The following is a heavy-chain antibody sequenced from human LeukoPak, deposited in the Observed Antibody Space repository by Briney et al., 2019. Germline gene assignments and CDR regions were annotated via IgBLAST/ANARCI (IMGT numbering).Heavy chain of an antibody. Sequence: PGGSLRLSCEGSAFIFRGHWMNWVRQAPGKGLEWVANIKQDGSEKNYVDSVKGRFTISRDSAKNSLYLQMNSLRAEDTAVYYCASGLELDYWGQGTLVTVSS. V-gene: IGHV3-7*03. CDR2: IKQDGSEK. CDR1: AFIFRGHW. CDR3: ASGLELDY. J-gene: IGHJ4*02.